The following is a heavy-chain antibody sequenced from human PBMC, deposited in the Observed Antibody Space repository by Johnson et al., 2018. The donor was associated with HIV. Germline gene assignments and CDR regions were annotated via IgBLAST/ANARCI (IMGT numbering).Heavy chain of an antibody. CDR3: ATNFRWFGEFHDAFDI. CDR1: GFTFSSYG. V-gene: IGHV3-30*02. D-gene: IGHD3-10*01. CDR2: IRYDGSNK. J-gene: IGHJ3*02. Sequence: QVQLVESGGGVVQPGGSLRLSCAASGFTFSSYGMHWVRQAPGKGLEWVAFIRYDGSNKYYADSVKGRFTISRDNSKNTLYLQMNSLRAEDTAMYYCATNFRWFGEFHDAFDIWGQGTMVTVSS.